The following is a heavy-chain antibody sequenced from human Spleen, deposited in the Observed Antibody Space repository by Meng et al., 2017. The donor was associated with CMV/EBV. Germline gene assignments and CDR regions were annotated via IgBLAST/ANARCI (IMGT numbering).Heavy chain of an antibody. V-gene: IGHV3-23*01. CDR1: GSSFRTFA. J-gene: IGHJ4*02. D-gene: IGHD3-3*01. CDR3: AKDGLWKGYRALDY. CDR2: ISDAGTAT. Sequence: GGPRRLSVAASGSSFRTFAMTWVRQAPGEGLEWVSIISDAGTATQYADSVKGRFTISKDDSKNPVYLQKSSLRADDTAVYYCAKDGLWKGYRALDYWGRGALVTVSS.